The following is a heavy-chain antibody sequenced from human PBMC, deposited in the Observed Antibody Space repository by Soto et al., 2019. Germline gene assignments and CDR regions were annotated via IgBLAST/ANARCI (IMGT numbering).Heavy chain of an antibody. Sequence: ASVKVSCKASGYTFTGYYMHWVRQAPGQGLEWMGWINPNRGGTNYAQKFQGRVTMTRDTSISTAYMELSRLRSDDTAVYYCARELGGSYRFDYWGQGTLVTVSS. D-gene: IGHD2-15*01. J-gene: IGHJ4*02. CDR1: GYTFTGYY. CDR2: INPNRGGT. V-gene: IGHV1-2*02. CDR3: ARELGGSYRFDY.